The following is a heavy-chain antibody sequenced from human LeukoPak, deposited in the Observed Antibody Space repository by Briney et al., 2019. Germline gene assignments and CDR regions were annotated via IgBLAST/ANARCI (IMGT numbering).Heavy chain of an antibody. CDR2: ISAYNGNT. CDR1: GCTFPRYG. Sequence: ASVHVSCKASGCTFPRYGISWVRQAPGQGVEGMGWISAYNGNTNYAQKLQDRVTMTTDTCTSTAYMELRSLRSDDTAVYYCARDLGSNYVYYYGMEVWGQGTTVTVSS. J-gene: IGHJ6*02. V-gene: IGHV1-18*01. D-gene: IGHD4-11*01. CDR3: ARDLGSNYVYYYGMEV.